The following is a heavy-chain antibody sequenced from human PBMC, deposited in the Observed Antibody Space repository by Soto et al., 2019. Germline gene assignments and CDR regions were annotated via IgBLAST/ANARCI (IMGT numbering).Heavy chain of an antibody. V-gene: IGHV3-48*02. D-gene: IGHD6-6*01. CDR3: ARPEYSSTSYGMDV. J-gene: IGHJ6*02. CDR1: GFTFSSYS. CDR2: ISSSSSTI. Sequence: EVQLVESGGGLVQPGGSLRLSCAASGFTFSSYSMNCVRQAPGKGLEWVSYISSSSSTIYYADSVKGRFTISRDNAKNSLYLQINILRDEDTPVYCCARPEYSSTSYGMDVWRQGTTVTVSS.